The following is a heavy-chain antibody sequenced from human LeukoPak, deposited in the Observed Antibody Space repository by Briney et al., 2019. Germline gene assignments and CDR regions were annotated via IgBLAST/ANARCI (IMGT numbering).Heavy chain of an antibody. CDR1: GFTFSTYA. CDR2: ISRRDDYT. Sequence: GGSLRLSCAASGFTFSTYAVSWVRQPPGKGLEWVSVISRRDDYTYYADSVKGRFTISRDNSKNTLYLQMNTLRAEDTAVYYCANDYRSGSFHDFWGQGTLVTVSS. CDR3: ANDYRSGSFHDF. D-gene: IGHD3-10*01. V-gene: IGHV3-23*01. J-gene: IGHJ4*02.